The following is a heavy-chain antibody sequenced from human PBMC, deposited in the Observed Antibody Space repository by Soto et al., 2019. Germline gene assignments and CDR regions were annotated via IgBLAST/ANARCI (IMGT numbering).Heavy chain of an antibody. D-gene: IGHD6-13*01. J-gene: IGHJ6*02. CDR1: GYTFTDYL. V-gene: IGHV1-3*01. CDR2: INAGNGDT. Sequence: QVQLVQSGAEVKKPGASVKVSCKASGYTFTDYLIHWVRQAPGQRLEWMGWINAGNGDTKYSQKFQARVSITRDTTANTAYMEMSSLRSEDTAVYYCGGGAAAGWGMDVWGQGTTVTVCS. CDR3: GGGAAAGWGMDV.